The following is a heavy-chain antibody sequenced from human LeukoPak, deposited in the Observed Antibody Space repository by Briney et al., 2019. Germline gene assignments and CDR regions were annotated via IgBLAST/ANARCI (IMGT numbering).Heavy chain of an antibody. J-gene: IGHJ6*03. V-gene: IGHV3-23*01. CDR1: GFTFSSYA. CDR2: ISGSGGST. CDR3: SKYYGDYAYYYYMDV. D-gene: IGHD4-17*01. Sequence: GGSLRLSCAASGFTFSSYAMSWVRQAPGKGLEWVAAISGSGGSTYYADSVKGRFTISRDNSKNTLYLQMNSLRAEDTAVYYCSKYYGDYAYYYYMDVWGKGTTVTVSS.